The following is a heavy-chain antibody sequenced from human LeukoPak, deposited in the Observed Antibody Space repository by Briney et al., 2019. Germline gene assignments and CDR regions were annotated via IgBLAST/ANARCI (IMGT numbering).Heavy chain of an antibody. Sequence: GESLKISCQASEYTFTSYYFGWVRQMPGKGLGWLGIFFPGDSGSDIRYSPSFRGQVTISADTSIRTAYLQWNSLTASDTAMYYCARHPSWRRGYKYGLDDAFDIWGQGTMVTVSS. J-gene: IGHJ3*02. CDR1: EYTFTSYY. CDR3: ARHPSWRRGYKYGLDDAFDI. V-gene: IGHV5-51*01. CDR2: FFPGDSGSDI. D-gene: IGHD3-22*01.